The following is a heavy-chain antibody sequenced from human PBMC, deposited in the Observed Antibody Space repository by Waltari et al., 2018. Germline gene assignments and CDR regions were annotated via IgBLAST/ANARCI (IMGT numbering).Heavy chain of an antibody. Sequence: VQLVESGGGLVTPGGSLRLSCAASCFSVAPTHMSWVRQTPGKGLDWVSIIYPAGSTYNADSVVGRFTIYRDISQNTLHLQMNNLRPEDTAIYYCTTSRDEYTAMVFFDHWGQGTLVSVSS. CDR1: CFSVAPTH. J-gene: IGHJ4*02. CDR2: IYPAGST. V-gene: IGHV3-66*02. D-gene: IGHD5-18*01. CDR3: TTSRDEYTAMVFFDH.